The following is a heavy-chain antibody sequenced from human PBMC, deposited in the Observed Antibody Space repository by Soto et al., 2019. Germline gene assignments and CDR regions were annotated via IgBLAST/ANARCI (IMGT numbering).Heavy chain of an antibody. J-gene: IGHJ5*02. D-gene: IGHD6-19*01. CDR3: TREQSDDNYFDP. CDR2: IYFSGGT. Sequence: SETLSEKSPDYGGLLRRGSSCDTWVWQLPTKALEQLGDIYFSGGTHYNPSLKSRVTTSLAKSKSPFSLRLISVTAADTAVYYCTREQSDDNYFDPWAQGTFVTVS. CDR1: GGLLRRGSSC. V-gene: IGHV4-61*01.